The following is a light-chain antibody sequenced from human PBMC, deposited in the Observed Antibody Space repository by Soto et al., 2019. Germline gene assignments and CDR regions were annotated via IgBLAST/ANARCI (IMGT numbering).Light chain of an antibody. Sequence: IVLTQSPGTLSLSPGERATLYCRASQSISHKYLAWYQQEPGQAPRRLIHGVSIRDTGIPDRFSGSGSGTDFTLTISRLEPEDFGVYSCQLYSGSPLTFGQETHVEI. CDR2: GVS. CDR3: QLYSGSPLT. CDR1: QSISHKY. J-gene: IGKJ1*01. V-gene: IGKV3-20*01.